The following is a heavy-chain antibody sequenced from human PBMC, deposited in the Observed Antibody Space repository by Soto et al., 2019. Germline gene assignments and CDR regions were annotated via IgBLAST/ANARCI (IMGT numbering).Heavy chain of an antibody. D-gene: IGHD3-10*01. J-gene: IGHJ6*02. V-gene: IGHV1-2*02. Sequence: QVQLVQSGAEVKKSGASVTVSCKPSGYSFSDYFIQWVRQAPGQGLEWVAWINPKTAATNYAKKFQGRVSVTWDTSSTTAYMELTSLRPDDTAVYYCARIKWGLNYYIGMDVWGQGTTVIVSS. CDR1: GYSFSDYF. CDR3: ARIKWGLNYYIGMDV. CDR2: INPKTAAT.